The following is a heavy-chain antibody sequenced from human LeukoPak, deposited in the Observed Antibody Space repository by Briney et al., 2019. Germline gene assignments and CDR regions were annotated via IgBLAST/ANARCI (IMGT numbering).Heavy chain of an antibody. CDR2: IYPGDSDT. CDR3: ARRQEMASHALDY. Sequence: GASLKISCKGSGYRFTSYWIGWVRQMPGKGLEGMGIIYPGDSDTRYSPSFQGQVTISADKSISTAYLQWSSLKASDTAMYYCARRQEMASHALDYWGQGTLVTVSS. CDR1: GYRFTSYW. D-gene: IGHD5-24*01. J-gene: IGHJ4*02. V-gene: IGHV5-51*01.